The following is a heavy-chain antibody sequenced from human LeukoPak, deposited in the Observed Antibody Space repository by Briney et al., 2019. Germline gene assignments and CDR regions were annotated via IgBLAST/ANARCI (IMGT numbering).Heavy chain of an antibody. J-gene: IGHJ4*02. V-gene: IGHV3-15*01. CDR1: GFPFSNAW. Sequence: GSLRLSCAASGFPFSNAWMSWVPRAPGKGLEWVGRIKSKTDGGTTDYVAPVKGRFTISRDDSKNTLYLQMNSLKTEDTAVYYCTTGGPISGFDYWGQGTLVTVSS. CDR3: TTGGPISGFDY. CDR2: IKSKTDGGTT. D-gene: IGHD3-3*01.